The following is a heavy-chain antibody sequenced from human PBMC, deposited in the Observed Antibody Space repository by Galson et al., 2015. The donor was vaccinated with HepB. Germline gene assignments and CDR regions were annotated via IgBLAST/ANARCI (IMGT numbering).Heavy chain of an antibody. CDR1: GFTFNLYS. V-gene: IGHV3-48*02. CDR2: ISSRGGVTT. J-gene: IGHJ4*02. Sequence: SLRLSCAASGFTFNLYSMNWIRQAPGKGPEWVSYISSRGGVTTHYADSVKGRFTVARDDAKNSLYLQMNSLRDEDTAVYYCARRGTTCFDYWGQGTLVTVSS. D-gene: IGHD1-26*01. CDR3: ARRGTTCFDY.